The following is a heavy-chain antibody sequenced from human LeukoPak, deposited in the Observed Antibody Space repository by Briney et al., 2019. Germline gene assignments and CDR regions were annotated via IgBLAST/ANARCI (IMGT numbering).Heavy chain of an antibody. CDR1: GFPFSTYG. Sequence: PGGSLRLSCAASGFPFSTYGMNWVRQAPGKGLEWVSSITSSSYIYYADSLKGRFTISRDNAKNSLYLQMNSLRAEDTAVYYCARGVHYDILTGYSDRGYYFDYWGQGTLVTVSS. CDR3: ARGVHYDILTGYSDRGYYFDY. CDR2: ITSSSYI. D-gene: IGHD3-9*01. V-gene: IGHV3-21*01. J-gene: IGHJ4*02.